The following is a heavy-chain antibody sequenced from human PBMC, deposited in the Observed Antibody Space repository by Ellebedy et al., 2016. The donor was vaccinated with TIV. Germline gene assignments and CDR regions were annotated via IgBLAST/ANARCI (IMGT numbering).Heavy chain of an antibody. J-gene: IGHJ1*01. CDR3: ATGLTYCGGDCSGYFQH. V-gene: IGHV4-34*01. CDR2: INHNGKT. D-gene: IGHD2-21*02. Sequence: SETLSLTCAVYGGSFSGYYWSWIRQPPGKGLEWIGEINHNGKTNYSPSLKSRVTVSVDTSTNQFSLKLSAVTAADTAVYYCATGLTYCGGDCSGYFQHWGQGTLVTVSS. CDR1: GGSFSGYY.